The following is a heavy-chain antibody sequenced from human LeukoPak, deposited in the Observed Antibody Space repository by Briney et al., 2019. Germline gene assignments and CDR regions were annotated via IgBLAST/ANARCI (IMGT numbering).Heavy chain of an antibody. J-gene: IGHJ5*02. CDR1: GGSISSYY. CDR3: FKQKTAYEILTGYYSAPFDP. D-gene: IGHD3-9*01. CDR2: IYYSGST. Sequence: SETLSLTCTASGGSISSYYWSWIRQPPAKGLESLGYIYYSGSTNYNPSLKIRVTISVDTSKNQFSLKLNSVTAADTSLYFFFKQKTAYEILTGYYSAPFDPWGQGTLVTVSS. V-gene: IGHV4-59*01.